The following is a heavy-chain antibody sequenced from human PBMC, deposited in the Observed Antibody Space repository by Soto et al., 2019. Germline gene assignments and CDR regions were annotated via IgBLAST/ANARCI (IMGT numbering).Heavy chain of an antibody. D-gene: IGHD3-16*01. V-gene: IGHV5-51*01. CDR2: IYPGDSET. J-gene: IGHJ4*02. CDR1: GYNFPNHW. CDR3: ARPAYSYAYLSYTDY. Sequence: GESLKISCKGSGYNFPNHWIGWVRQMPGKGLEWMAIIYPGDSETRYSPSFQGQVTISVDKSISTAYLQWSSLKASDSAMYYCARPAYSYAYLSYTDYWGLGTLVTVSS.